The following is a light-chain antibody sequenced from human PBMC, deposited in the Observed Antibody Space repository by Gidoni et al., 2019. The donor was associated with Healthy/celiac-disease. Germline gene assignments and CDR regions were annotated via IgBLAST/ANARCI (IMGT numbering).Light chain of an antibody. Sequence: EIVMTQSPATLSVSTGERATLACRASKTIINNLAWYQHKPGQPPRLLLYGASTRATGIPATFSGSGAGTEFTLTISSLQSEDFAVYYCQQYNNWPWTFXXXTRVEIK. V-gene: IGKV3-15*01. CDR3: QQYNNWPWT. CDR2: GAS. CDR1: KTIINN. J-gene: IGKJ1*01.